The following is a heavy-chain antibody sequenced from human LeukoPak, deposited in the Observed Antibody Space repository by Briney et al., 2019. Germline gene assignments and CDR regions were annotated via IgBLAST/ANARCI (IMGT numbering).Heavy chain of an antibody. V-gene: IGHV3-49*04. J-gene: IGHJ4*02. Sequence: GGSLRLSCAASGFTFSSYWTSWVRQAPGKGLEWVGFIRSKAYGGTTEYAASVKGRFTISRDDSKSIAYLQMNSLKTEDTAVYYCTSRHDYSDYSPDYWGQGTLVTVSS. CDR2: IRSKAYGGTT. CDR1: GFTFSSYW. CDR3: TSRHDYSDYSPDY. D-gene: IGHD4-11*01.